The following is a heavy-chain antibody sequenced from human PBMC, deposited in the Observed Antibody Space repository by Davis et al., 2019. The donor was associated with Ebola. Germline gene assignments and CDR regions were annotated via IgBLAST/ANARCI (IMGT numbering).Heavy chain of an antibody. CDR2: ISGNNGNT. V-gene: IGHV1-18*01. J-gene: IGHJ6*03. Sequence: ASVKVSCKASGYTFTSYGINWVRQAPGQGLEWMGWISGNNGNTNYAQKLQGSVTLTTDTSTSTAYMELSSLRSEDTAVYYCARGRDNWNYADMDVWGKGTTVTVSS. CDR3: ARGRDNWNYADMDV. CDR1: GYTFTSYG. D-gene: IGHD1-7*01.